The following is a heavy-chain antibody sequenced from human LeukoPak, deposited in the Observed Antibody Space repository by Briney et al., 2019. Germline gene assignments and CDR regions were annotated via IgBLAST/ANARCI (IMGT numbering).Heavy chain of an antibody. CDR2: INHSGST. Sequence: PSETLSLTCAVYGGSFSGYFWSWMRPPPGKGLEWMGEINHSGSTNYNPSLKSRVTISVDTSKNPFSLKLSSVTAADTAVYFCARGPYSYDSSGAFDIWGQGTMVTVSS. J-gene: IGHJ3*02. D-gene: IGHD3-22*01. CDR3: ARGPYSYDSSGAFDI. V-gene: IGHV4-34*01. CDR1: GGSFSGYF.